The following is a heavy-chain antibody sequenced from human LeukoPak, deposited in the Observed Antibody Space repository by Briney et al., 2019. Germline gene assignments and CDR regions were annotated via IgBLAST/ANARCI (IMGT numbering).Heavy chain of an antibody. Sequence: SQTLSLTCTVSGGSISSGDYYWSWIRQPPGKGLEWIGYIYYSGSTYYNPSLKSRVTISVDTSKNQFSLKLSSVTAADTAVYYCASSIAVAVNSYDAFDIWGQGTMVTVSS. CDR2: IYYSGST. D-gene: IGHD6-19*01. V-gene: IGHV4-30-4*01. J-gene: IGHJ3*02. CDR1: GGSISSGDYY. CDR3: ASSIAVAVNSYDAFDI.